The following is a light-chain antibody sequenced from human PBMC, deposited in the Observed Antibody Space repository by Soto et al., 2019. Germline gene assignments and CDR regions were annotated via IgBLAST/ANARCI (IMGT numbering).Light chain of an antibody. CDR1: SSNIGAGYD. CDR3: QSYDSSLRGWV. V-gene: IGLV1-40*01. J-gene: IGLJ3*02. CDR2: GNS. Sequence: QSVLTQPPSVSGAPGQRVTISCTGSSSNIGAGYDVHWYQQLPGTAPKLLISGNSNRPSGVPDRFSGSKSGTSASLAITGLQAEDEADYYYQSYDSSLRGWVFGGGTKLTVL.